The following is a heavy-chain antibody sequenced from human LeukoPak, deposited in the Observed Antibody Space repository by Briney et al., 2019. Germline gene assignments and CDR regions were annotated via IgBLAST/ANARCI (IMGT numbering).Heavy chain of an antibody. D-gene: IGHD3-3*01. CDR3: ARGFCESSPGAFDT. J-gene: IGHJ3*02. V-gene: IGHV4-38-2*02. Sequence: SETLSLTCTVSGYSISSGYYWGWIRQPPGKGLEWIGSIYHSGSTYYNPSLKSRVTISVDTSKNQFSLKLSSVTAADTAIYYCARGFCESSPGAFDTWGQGILVTVS. CDR2: IYHSGST. CDR1: GYSISSGYY.